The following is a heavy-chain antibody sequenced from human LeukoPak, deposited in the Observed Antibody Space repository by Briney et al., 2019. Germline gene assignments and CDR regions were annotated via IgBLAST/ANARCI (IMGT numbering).Heavy chain of an antibody. D-gene: IGHD2/OR15-2a*01. CDR3: ARLLSNCYYYYMDV. J-gene: IGHJ6*03. V-gene: IGHV3-7*01. CDR2: IKQDGSEE. CDR1: GFTFSSYW. Sequence: GGSLRLSCAASGFTFSSYWMSWVRQAPGKGLEWVANIKQDGSEEYYVDSVKGRFTISRDNAKNSLYLQMNSLTAEDTAVYYCARLLSNCYYYYMDVWGKGTTVTVSS.